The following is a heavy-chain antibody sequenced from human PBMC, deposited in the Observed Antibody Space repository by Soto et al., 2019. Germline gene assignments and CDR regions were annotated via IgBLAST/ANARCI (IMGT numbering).Heavy chain of an antibody. D-gene: IGHD3-3*01. Sequence: ASVKVSCKASGYTFTSYDISWVRQATGQGPEWMGWMNPNSGNTGYAQKFQGRVTMTRNTSISTAYMELSSLRSEDTAVYYCARVIKYDFWSGYYTHLDYWGQGTLVTVSS. V-gene: IGHV1-8*01. CDR3: ARVIKYDFWSGYYTHLDY. CDR1: GYTFTSYD. J-gene: IGHJ4*02. CDR2: MNPNSGNT.